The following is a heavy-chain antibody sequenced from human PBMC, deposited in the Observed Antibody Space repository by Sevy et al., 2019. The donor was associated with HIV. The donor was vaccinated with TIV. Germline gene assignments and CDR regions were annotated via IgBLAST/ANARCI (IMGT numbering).Heavy chain of an antibody. CDR1: GGSFSGYY. CDR3: ARGNPYYGGNSFFDY. J-gene: IGHJ4*02. D-gene: IGHD4-17*01. Sequence: SETLSLTCAVYGGSFSGYYWSWIRQPPGKGLEWIWEINHSGSTNYNPSLKSRVTISVDTSKNQFSLKLSSVTAADTAVYYCARGNPYYGGNSFFDYWGQGTLVTVSS. CDR2: INHSGST. V-gene: IGHV4-34*01.